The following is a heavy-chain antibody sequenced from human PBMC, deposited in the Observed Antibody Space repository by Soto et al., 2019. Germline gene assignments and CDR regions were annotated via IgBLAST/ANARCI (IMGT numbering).Heavy chain of an antibody. CDR3: ATGRVYFGSEY. V-gene: IGHV4-59*01. J-gene: IGHJ4*02. D-gene: IGHD3-10*01. Sequence: QVQLQESGPGLVKPLETLSLTCTVPGGSITSYYWSWVRQPPGKGLDWIGYIYYNGNINYNPSLKSRLSLSLDTAKNQYSLRLSSVTAADTAVYYCATGRVYFGSEYWGQGTLVTVSS. CDR1: GGSITSYY. CDR2: IYYNGNI.